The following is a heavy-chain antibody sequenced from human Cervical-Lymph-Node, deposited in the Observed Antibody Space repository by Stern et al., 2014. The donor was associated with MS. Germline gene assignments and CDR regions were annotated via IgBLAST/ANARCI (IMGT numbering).Heavy chain of an antibody. CDR1: GFTLSDHY. Sequence: EVQLVESGGGLVQPGGSLRLSCAASGFTLSDHYMDWVRQAPGKGLEWVGRIRDIAHSYPKEYAASVKGRFTISRDDSKNSVYLQMNSLKTEDTAVYYCARDRSGAGDYWGQGTLVTVSS. J-gene: IGHJ4*02. D-gene: IGHD4-17*01. CDR3: ARDRSGAGDY. CDR2: IRDIAHSYPK. V-gene: IGHV3-72*01.